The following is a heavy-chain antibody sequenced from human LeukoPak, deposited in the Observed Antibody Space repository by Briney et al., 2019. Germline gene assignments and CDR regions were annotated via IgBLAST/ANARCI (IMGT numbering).Heavy chain of an antibody. CDR2: ISGGGGST. D-gene: IGHD4-17*01. CDR1: GFTFSSYG. J-gene: IGHJ4*02. CDR3: ACLRGPSDY. V-gene: IGHV3-23*01. Sequence: GGSLRLSCAASGFTFSSYGMSWVRQAPGKGLEWVSGISGGGGSTYYADSVKGRFTISRDNTKNSLYLQMDSLTADDTAVYFCACLRGPSDYWGQGTLVTVSS.